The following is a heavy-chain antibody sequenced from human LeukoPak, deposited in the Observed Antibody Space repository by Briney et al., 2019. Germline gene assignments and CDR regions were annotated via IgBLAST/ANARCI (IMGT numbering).Heavy chain of an antibody. CDR2: VWHNGSYQ. D-gene: IGHD1-14*01. J-gene: IGHJ3*01. CDR1: GFICSNYG. CDR3: ARWGIIGHDAFDV. Sequence: GRSLRLSCVTSGFICSNYGMHWVRQAPGKGLEWVAIVWHNGSYQYYAESIKGRFTISRDNSRNTVYLQMNSLRAEDTAVYYCARWGIIGHDAFDVWGQGTVVTVSS. V-gene: IGHV3-33*01.